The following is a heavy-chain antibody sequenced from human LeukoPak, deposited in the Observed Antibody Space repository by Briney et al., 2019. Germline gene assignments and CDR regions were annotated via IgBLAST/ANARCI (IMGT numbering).Heavy chain of an antibody. CDR3: TRDQSRDYYDSSGYYYYYYYYMGV. V-gene: IGHV3-7*01. D-gene: IGHD3-22*01. CDR2: IKQDGSEK. CDR1: GFTFSSYW. J-gene: IGHJ6*03. Sequence: SGGSLRLSCAASGFTFSSYWMSWVRQAPGKGLEWVANIKQDGSEKYYVDSVKGRFTISRDNAKNSLYLQMNSLRAEDTAVYYCTRDQSRDYYDSSGYYYYYYYYMGVWGKGTTVTVSS.